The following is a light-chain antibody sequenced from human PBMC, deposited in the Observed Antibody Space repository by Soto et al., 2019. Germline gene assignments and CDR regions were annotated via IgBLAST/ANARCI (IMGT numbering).Light chain of an antibody. CDR2: DVS. J-gene: IGLJ1*01. V-gene: IGLV2-14*01. CDR1: SSDVGGYTY. CDR3: SSYTSSSSYV. Sequence: QSALTQPASVSGSPGQSITISCTGTSSDVGGYTYVSWYQQHPGKAPKLMICDVSNRPSGVSNRFSGSKSGNTASLTISGLQAEDEADYYCSSYTSSSSYVFGTGTKLTVL.